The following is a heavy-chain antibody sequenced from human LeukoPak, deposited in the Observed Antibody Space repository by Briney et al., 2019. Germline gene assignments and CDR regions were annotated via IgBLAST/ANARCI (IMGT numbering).Heavy chain of an antibody. CDR2: IYYSGST. V-gene: IGHV4-31*03. CDR1: GGSISSGGYH. J-gene: IGHJ4*02. D-gene: IGHD2/OR15-2a*01. Sequence: TLSLTCSVSGGSISSGGYHWNCLRQHPGTGLEWIGYIYYSGSTYYNPSLKSRLSISVDTSKNQFSLRLSSVTAADTAVYYCVTMTTSRVSFDYCGQGALVPVSS. CDR3: VTMTTSRVSFDY.